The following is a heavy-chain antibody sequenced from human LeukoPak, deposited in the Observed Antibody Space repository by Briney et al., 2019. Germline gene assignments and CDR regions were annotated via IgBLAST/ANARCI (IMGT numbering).Heavy chain of an antibody. CDR2: ISSSGSTI. CDR3: ASSSWYGFQH. V-gene: IGHV3-11*04. J-gene: IGHJ1*01. Sequence: GRSLRLSCAASGFTFSDYYMSWVRQAPGKGLEWVSYISSSGSTIYYADSVKGRFTISRDNAKNSLYLQMNSLRAEDTAVYYCASSSWYGFQHWGQGTLVTVSP. CDR1: GFTFSDYY. D-gene: IGHD6-13*01.